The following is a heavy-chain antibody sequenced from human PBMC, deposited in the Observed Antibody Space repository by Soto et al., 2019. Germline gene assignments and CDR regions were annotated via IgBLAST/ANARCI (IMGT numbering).Heavy chain of an antibody. CDR1: GLTLTSYG. Sequence: GGSLRLSCAVSGLTLTSYGMTWVRQAPGKGLEWVSTISGSGGGTYYTDSVKGRFTISRDTSKNTVSLEMSSLRDEDTAVYYCAKGRGGVYGTFDSWGQGALVTVSS. J-gene: IGHJ4*02. CDR2: ISGSGGGT. V-gene: IGHV3-23*01. CDR3: AKGRGGVYGTFDS. D-gene: IGHD2-8*02.